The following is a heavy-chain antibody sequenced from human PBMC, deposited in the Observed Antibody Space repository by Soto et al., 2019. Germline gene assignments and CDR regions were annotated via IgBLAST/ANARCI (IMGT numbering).Heavy chain of an antibody. CDR1: GGSFSGYY. D-gene: IGHD3-3*01. J-gene: IGHJ4*02. CDR3: ARGRRYYDFWSGYNSFDY. Sequence: SETLSLTCAVYGGSFSGYYWSWIRQPPGKGLEWIGEINHSGSTNYNPSLKSRVTISVDTSKNQFSLKLSSVTAADTAVYYCARGRRYYDFWSGYNSFDYWGQGTLVTVSS. V-gene: IGHV4-34*01. CDR2: INHSGST.